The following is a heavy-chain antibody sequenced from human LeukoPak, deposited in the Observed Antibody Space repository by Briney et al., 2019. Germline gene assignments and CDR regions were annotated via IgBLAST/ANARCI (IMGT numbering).Heavy chain of an antibody. CDR3: ARVNRGYSSSWYLGY. CDR2: ISYDGSNK. CDR1: GFTFSSYA. V-gene: IGHV3-30-3*01. D-gene: IGHD6-13*01. Sequence: PGGSLRLSCAASGFTFSSYAMHWVRQAPGKGLEWVAVISYDGSNKYYADSVKGRFTISRDNSKNTAYLQMNSLRAEDTAVYYCARVNRGYSSSWYLGYWGQGTLVTVSS. J-gene: IGHJ4*02.